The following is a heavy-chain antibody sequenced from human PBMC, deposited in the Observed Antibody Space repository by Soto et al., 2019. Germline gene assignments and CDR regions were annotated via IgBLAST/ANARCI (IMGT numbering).Heavy chain of an antibody. CDR3: AGRRAGDYYFDY. CDR2: IYYTGST. CDR1: GGSVSSSSYY. V-gene: IGHV4-39*01. D-gene: IGHD1-26*01. J-gene: IGHJ4*02. Sequence: SETLSLTCTVSGGSVSSSSYYWGWIRQPPGKGLEWIGTIYYTGSTSYSPSLKSRVTISVDTSKTQFSLNLKSVTAADTAVYYCAGRRAGDYYFDYWGQGTLVTVS.